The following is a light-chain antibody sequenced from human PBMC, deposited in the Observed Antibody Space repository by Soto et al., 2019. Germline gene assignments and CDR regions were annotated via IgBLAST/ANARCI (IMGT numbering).Light chain of an antibody. Sequence: EIVLTQSPGTLSLSPGERATLSCRASQSVSSSYLAWYQQKPGQAPRLLIYGASSRATGIPDRFSGSGSGTDFTLTIGRLEPGDFAVYYCQQYDSSPLTFGGGTKVEIK. CDR2: GAS. CDR1: QSVSSSY. J-gene: IGKJ4*01. CDR3: QQYDSSPLT. V-gene: IGKV3-20*01.